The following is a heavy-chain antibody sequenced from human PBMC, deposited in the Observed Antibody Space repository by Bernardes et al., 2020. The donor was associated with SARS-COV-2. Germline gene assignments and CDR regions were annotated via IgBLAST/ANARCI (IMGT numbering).Heavy chain of an antibody. CDR3: ARLVVVAAELPGSDY. Sequence: GGSLRLSCAASGFTFDDYAMHWVRQAPGKGLEWVSGISWNSGSIGYADSVKGRFTISRDNAKNSLYLQMNSLRAEDTALYYCARLVVVAAELPGSDYWGQGTLVTVSS. J-gene: IGHJ4*02. CDR1: GFTFDDYA. CDR2: ISWNSGSI. V-gene: IGHV3-9*01. D-gene: IGHD2-15*01.